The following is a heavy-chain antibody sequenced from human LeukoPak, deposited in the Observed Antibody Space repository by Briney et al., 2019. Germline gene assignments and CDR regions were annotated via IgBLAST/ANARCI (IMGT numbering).Heavy chain of an antibody. V-gene: IGHV3-30*03. CDR1: GVTLSSYG. Sequence: GGSLRLSCAASGVTLSSYGMHWVRQAPGKGLEWVALISSDGNDKLYGDSVKGRFTISRDDCKSTLYLQMNSLRAEDTAVYYCTTKVIRGNSGDDYDDWGQGTLVTVSS. CDR3: TTKVIRGNSGDDYDD. CDR2: ISSDGNDK. D-gene: IGHD5-12*01. J-gene: IGHJ4*02.